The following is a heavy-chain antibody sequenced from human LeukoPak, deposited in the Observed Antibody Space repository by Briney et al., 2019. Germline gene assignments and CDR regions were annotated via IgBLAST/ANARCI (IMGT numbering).Heavy chain of an antibody. J-gene: IGHJ4*02. CDR3: AVVSGWKSYYYFDY. V-gene: IGHV3-21*01. CDR2: ISSSSSYI. D-gene: IGHD6-19*01. CDR1: RFTFSSYS. Sequence: GGSLRLSCAASRFTFSSYSMNWVRQAPGKGLEWVSSISSSSSYIYYADSVKGRFTISRDNAKNSLYLQMNSLRAEDTAVYYCAVVSGWKSYYYFDYWGRGTLVTVSS.